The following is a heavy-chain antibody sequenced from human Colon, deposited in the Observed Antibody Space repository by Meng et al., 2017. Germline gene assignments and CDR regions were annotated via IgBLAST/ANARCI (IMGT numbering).Heavy chain of an antibody. Sequence: QVQLLQSGSDLKKPGASVKVSCKASGYSFRTYAINWVRQAPGQGLQWMGWINMYTGDPSYVEGFAGRFVFSLDISVSTAYLQISSLKAEETAVYFCVRHNGDSDFDYWGQGTLVTVSS. CDR1: GYSFRTYA. CDR3: VRHNGDSDFDY. D-gene: IGHD2-21*02. CDR2: INMYTGDP. V-gene: IGHV7-4-1*02. J-gene: IGHJ4*02.